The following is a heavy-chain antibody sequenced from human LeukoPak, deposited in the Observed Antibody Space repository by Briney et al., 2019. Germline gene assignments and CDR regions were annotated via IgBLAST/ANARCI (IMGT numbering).Heavy chain of an antibody. CDR1: GGSVSSGSYY. D-gene: IGHD3-3*01. CDR2: IYYSGST. J-gene: IGHJ4*02. CDR3: AGIHLEQPFDY. Sequence: SETLSLTCTVSGGSVSSGSYYWSWIRQPPGKGLEWIGYIYYSGSTNYNPSLKSRVTISVDTSKNQFSLKLSSVTAADTAVYYCAGIHLEQPFDYWGQGTLVTVSS. V-gene: IGHV4-61*01.